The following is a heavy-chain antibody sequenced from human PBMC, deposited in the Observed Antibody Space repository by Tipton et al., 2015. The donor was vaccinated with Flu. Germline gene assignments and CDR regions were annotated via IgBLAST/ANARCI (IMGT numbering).Heavy chain of an antibody. J-gene: IGHJ5*02. CDR1: GDSIGRPYF. CDR2: VHQTGNA. V-gene: IGHV4-38-2*01. CDR3: VRWDYSNYVSEPKNWFDP. Sequence: TLSLTCSVSGDSIGRPYFCGRIQRPPGKGLERIGNVHQTGNAYYNPSPRRRVTTADDTNKNQFTLRLTSVTAADSAVYDCVRWDYSNYVSEPKNWFDPWGQGTLVNGSS. D-gene: IGHD4-11*01.